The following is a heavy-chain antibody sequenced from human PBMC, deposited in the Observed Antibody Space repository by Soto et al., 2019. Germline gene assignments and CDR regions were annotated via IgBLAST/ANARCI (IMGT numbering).Heavy chain of an antibody. CDR3: ARDTGIGWFDP. J-gene: IGHJ5*02. CDR1: GYTFTGYF. V-gene: IGHV1-18*04. Sequence: GASVKVSCKASGYTFTGYFMHWVRQAPGQGLEWMGWISPYNGDTNYAQKVQGRVTMTTDTSTSTAYMELRSLRSDDTAVYYCARDTGIGWFDPWGQGTLVTVSS. CDR2: ISPYNGDT. D-gene: IGHD3-10*01.